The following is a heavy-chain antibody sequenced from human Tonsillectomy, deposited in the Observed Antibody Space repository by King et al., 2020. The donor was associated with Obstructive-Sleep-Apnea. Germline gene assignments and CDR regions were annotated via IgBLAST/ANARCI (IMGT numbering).Heavy chain of an antibody. J-gene: IGHJ4*02. V-gene: IGHV3-23*04. Sequence: DVQLVESGGGLVQPGGSLRLSCAASGFTFSSYAMSWVRQAPGKGLEWVSAISGSGGSTYYADSVKGRLTISRDNSKNTLYLQMNSLRAEDTAVYYCASRRSGSYLPPFSFDYWGQGTLVTVSS. CDR1: GFTFSSYA. CDR2: ISGSGGST. D-gene: IGHD1-26*01. CDR3: ASRRSGSYLPPFSFDY.